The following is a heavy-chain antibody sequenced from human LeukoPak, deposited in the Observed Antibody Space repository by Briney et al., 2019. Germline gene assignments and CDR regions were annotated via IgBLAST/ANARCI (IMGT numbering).Heavy chain of an antibody. CDR2: INHSGST. J-gene: IGHJ4*02. CDR1: GGSFSGYY. Sequence: SETLSLTCAVYGGSFSGYYWSWIRQPPGKGLEWIGEINHSGSTNYNPSLKSRVTISVDTSKNQFSLKLSSVTAADTAVYYCARGYSSGWLGGWGQGTLVTVSS. D-gene: IGHD6-19*01. V-gene: IGHV4-34*01. CDR3: ARGYSSGWLGG.